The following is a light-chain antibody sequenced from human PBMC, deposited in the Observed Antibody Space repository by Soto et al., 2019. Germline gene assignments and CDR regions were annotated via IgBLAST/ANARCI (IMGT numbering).Light chain of an antibody. Sequence: EIVLTQSPGTLSLFPGDRATLSCRASQSVSSTYLAWYRQRPGQPPSLLIYGASNRATGVPDRFSGSGSGTDFTLTISRLEPEDFAVYYCQQRSNWPGTFGQGTKVEIK. CDR3: QQRSNWPGT. V-gene: IGKV3D-20*02. CDR1: QSVSSTY. CDR2: GAS. J-gene: IGKJ1*01.